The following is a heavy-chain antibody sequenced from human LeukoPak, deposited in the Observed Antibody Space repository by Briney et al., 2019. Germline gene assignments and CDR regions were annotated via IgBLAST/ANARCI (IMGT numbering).Heavy chain of an antibody. CDR2: ISSSSSYI. CDR3: ARDDRRIVVVPAFDY. J-gene: IGHJ4*02. D-gene: IGHD2-2*01. Sequence: GGSLRLSCAASGFTFSSYSMNWVRQAPGKGLEWVSSISSSSSYIYYADSVKGRFTISRDNAKNSLYLQMNSLRAEDTAVYYCARDDRRIVVVPAFDYWGQGTLVTVSS. V-gene: IGHV3-21*01. CDR1: GFTFSSYS.